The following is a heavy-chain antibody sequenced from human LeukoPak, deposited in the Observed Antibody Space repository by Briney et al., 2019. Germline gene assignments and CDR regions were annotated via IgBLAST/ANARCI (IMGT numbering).Heavy chain of an antibody. V-gene: IGHV4-39*01. CDR3: ARQISSSWPYYYYYYYMDV. Sequence: SETLSLTCSVSGGSISSSSYYWGWIRQPPGKGLEWSGSINYSGSTYYNPSLKSRLTISVDTSKNQFSLKLSSVTAADTAVYYCARQISSSWPYYYYYYYMDVWGKGTTVTISS. D-gene: IGHD6-13*01. CDR1: GGSISSSSYY. J-gene: IGHJ6*03. CDR2: INYSGST.